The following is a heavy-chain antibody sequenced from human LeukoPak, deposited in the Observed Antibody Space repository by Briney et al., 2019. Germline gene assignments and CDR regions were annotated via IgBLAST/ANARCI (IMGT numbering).Heavy chain of an antibody. CDR2: IDTYNDNT. D-gene: IGHD5-18*01. V-gene: IGHV1-18*01. J-gene: IGHJ5*02. CDR3: AGLSHRPDTAMVTGGWFDP. CDR1: GYTFTSYG. Sequence: VASVKVSCKASGYTFTSYGISWVRQAPGQGLEWMGWIDTYNDNTNYAQNLQGRVTMTTDTSTNTAYMELRSLRSDDTAMYYCAGLSHRPDTAMVTGGWFDPWGQGTLVTVSS.